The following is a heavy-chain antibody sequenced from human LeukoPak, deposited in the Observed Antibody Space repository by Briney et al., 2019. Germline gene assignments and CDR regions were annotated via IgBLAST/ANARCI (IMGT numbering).Heavy chain of an antibody. V-gene: IGHV1-2*02. Sequence: ASVKVSCKASGYAFTDYYMHWVRQAPGQGLEWMGWINPNSGDTNYPQKFQGRVTMTRDTSISTAYMELSSMRSDDTAVYYCARGRYCSSTSCSDFHYWGQGTLVTVSS. CDR1: GYAFTDYY. J-gene: IGHJ4*02. CDR2: INPNSGDT. D-gene: IGHD2-2*01. CDR3: ARGRYCSSTSCSDFHY.